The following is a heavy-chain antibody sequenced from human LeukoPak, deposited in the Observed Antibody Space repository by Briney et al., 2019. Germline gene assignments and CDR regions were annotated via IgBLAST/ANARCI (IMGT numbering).Heavy chain of an antibody. D-gene: IGHD3-10*01. CDR3: AKTTGYFYFDSGTYPDH. V-gene: IGHV3-23*01. CDR1: GFTLSRFA. CDR2: ITASGSST. Sequence: PGGSLRLSCAAPGFTLSRFAMTSLRQAPREGLEWVSTITASGSSTYYTDSVKGRFTISRDNSKNTLYLQMNSLRADDTAVYYCAKTTGYFYFDSGTYPDHWSQGTLVTVSS. J-gene: IGHJ4*02.